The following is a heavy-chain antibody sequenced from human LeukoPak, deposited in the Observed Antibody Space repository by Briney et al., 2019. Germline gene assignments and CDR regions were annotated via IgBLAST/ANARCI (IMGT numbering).Heavy chain of an antibody. CDR1: GGTFSSYA. J-gene: IGHJ6*03. Sequence: GXSVTVSCKAPGGTFSSYAISWVRQAPGQGLEWMGGIIPIFGTANYAQKFQGRVTITTDESTSTAYMELSSLRSEDTAVYYCARGDSSSWYLGYYYMDVWGKGTTVTVSS. CDR3: ARGDSSSWYLGYYYMDV. V-gene: IGHV1-69*05. CDR2: IIPIFGTA. D-gene: IGHD6-13*01.